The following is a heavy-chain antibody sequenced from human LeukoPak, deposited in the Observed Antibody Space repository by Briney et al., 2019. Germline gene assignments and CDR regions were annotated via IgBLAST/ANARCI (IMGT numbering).Heavy chain of an antibody. J-gene: IGHJ4*01. Sequence: GGSLRLSCAASGFTVSSNHMSWVRQAPGKGLEWVSIIYAGDTTYYADSVKGRFTISRDNAKKSLYLQMTSLTAEDTAVYYCARDRGAYCGGDCYLGFDYWGRGTLVTVSS. V-gene: IGHV3-53*01. D-gene: IGHD2-21*02. CDR2: IYAGDTT. CDR3: ARDRGAYCGGDCYLGFDY. CDR1: GFTVSSNH.